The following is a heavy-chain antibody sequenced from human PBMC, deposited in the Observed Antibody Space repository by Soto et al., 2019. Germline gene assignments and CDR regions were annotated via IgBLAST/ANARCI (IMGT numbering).Heavy chain of an antibody. D-gene: IGHD3-22*01. CDR3: ARGDYYDSSAVTRPLGAFDI. V-gene: IGHV4-31*03. Sequence: SDTLSLTCTVSGGSISSGGSYWYWVRQHPGKGLEWIGYIYYSGTTYYNPSLKSRVTISVDTSKNQFSLKLSSVTAADTAVYYCARGDYYDSSAVTRPLGAFDIWGQGTMVT. CDR2: IYYSGTT. J-gene: IGHJ3*02. CDR1: GGSISSGGSY.